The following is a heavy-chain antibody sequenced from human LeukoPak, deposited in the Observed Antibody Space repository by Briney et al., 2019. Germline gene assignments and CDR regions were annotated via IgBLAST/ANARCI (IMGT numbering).Heavy chain of an antibody. J-gene: IGHJ4*02. V-gene: IGHV3-30-3*01. CDR1: GFTFSSYA. Sequence: PGGSLRLSCAASGFTFSSYAMHWVRQAPGKGLEWVAVISYDGSNKYYADSVKGRFTISRDNSKNTLYLQMNSLRAEDTAVYYCARDLSGRKGRFLFYFDYWGQGTLVTVSS. CDR2: ISYDGSNK. D-gene: IGHD2-15*01. CDR3: ARDLSGRKGRFLFYFDY.